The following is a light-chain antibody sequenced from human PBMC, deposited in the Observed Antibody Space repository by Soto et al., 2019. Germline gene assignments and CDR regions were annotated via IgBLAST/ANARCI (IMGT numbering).Light chain of an antibody. V-gene: IGKV1-33*01. CDR3: QHYDNLPFT. Sequence: DIQMTQSPSSLSASVGDRVTITCQASQDISNYLNWYQQKPGKAPKLLIYDASNLETGVPSRFSGSGSGTDFTFTISSLQPEDVVTYYCQHYDNLPFTFGPGTKVDIK. CDR2: DAS. J-gene: IGKJ3*01. CDR1: QDISNY.